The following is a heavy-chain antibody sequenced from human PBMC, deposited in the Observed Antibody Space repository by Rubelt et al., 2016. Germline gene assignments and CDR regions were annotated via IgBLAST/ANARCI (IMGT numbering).Heavy chain of an antibody. D-gene: IGHD1-26*01. Sequence: VQLVESGGGVVQPGRSLRLSCAASGFTFSTYAMHWVRQAPGKGLEYVSAISTDGSGTYYANSVKGRFIISRDNFDMMRYLQMGSLRAEDMAVDYCARYGNSCYDSWGQGTLVTVSS. CDR3: ARYGNSCYDS. CDR2: ISTDGSGT. CDR1: GFTFSTYA. J-gene: IGHJ5*01. V-gene: IGHV3-64*01.